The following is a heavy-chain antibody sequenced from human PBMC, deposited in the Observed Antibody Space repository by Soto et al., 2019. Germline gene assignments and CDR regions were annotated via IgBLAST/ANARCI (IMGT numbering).Heavy chain of an antibody. D-gene: IGHD6-13*01. J-gene: IGHJ6*02. Sequence: GSLRLSCAASGFTFNSCPMSWVRQAPGKGLEWVSLISGSGRYTDYADSVKGRFTISRDNSKNTLYLQMNSLRAEDTAVYYCAKDPPSERMQPDYGMDVWGQGTTVTVSS. CDR3: AKDPPSERMQPDYGMDV. CDR1: GFTFNSCP. V-gene: IGHV3-23*01. CDR2: ISGSGRYT.